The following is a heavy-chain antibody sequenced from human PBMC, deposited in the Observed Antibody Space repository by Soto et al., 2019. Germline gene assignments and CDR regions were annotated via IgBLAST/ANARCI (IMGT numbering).Heavy chain of an antibody. V-gene: IGHV3-30-3*01. CDR2: ISYDGSNK. CDR3: AIVLVVAAPFDY. J-gene: IGHJ4*02. Sequence: QVQLVESGGGVVQPGRSLRLSCAASGFPFSSYDMHWVRQAPGKGLEWVAVISYDGSNKYYADSVKRRFTISRDNSKNTLYMQMNSLRAEDTAVYYCAIVLVVAAPFDYCGQGTLVTVSS. CDR1: GFPFSSYD. D-gene: IGHD2-15*01.